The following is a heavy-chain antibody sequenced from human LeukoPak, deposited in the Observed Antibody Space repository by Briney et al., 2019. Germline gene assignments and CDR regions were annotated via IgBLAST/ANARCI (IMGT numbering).Heavy chain of an antibody. D-gene: IGHD1-26*01. CDR3: ARGHGRWELRYFGYDY. CDR1: GVSISTSY. CDR2: ISYNGSP. J-gene: IGHJ4*02. Sequence: SETLSLTCTVSGVSISTSYWSWIRQPPGKGLEWIGYISYNGSPDYSPSLKSRVTISTDTSKNQFSLILSSVTAADTAVYYCARGHGRWELRYFGYDYWGQGTLVTVSS. V-gene: IGHV4-59*01.